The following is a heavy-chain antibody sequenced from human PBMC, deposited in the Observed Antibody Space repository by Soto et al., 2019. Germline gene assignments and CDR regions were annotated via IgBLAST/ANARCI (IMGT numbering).Heavy chain of an antibody. CDR1: GFTFSSYA. V-gene: IGHV3-23*01. Sequence: EVQLLESGGDLVQPGRSLRLSCAASGFTFSSYAMSWVRQAPGKGLEWVSAISGTGFSTYYADSVKGRSTISRDNSKNPLYLRMNSLTAEDTAFYCCATYVPIWFPSQHTYLASWGQGTLVTVSA. D-gene: IGHD3-10*01. CDR3: ATYVPIWFPSQHTYLAS. CDR2: ISGTGFST. J-gene: IGHJ4*02.